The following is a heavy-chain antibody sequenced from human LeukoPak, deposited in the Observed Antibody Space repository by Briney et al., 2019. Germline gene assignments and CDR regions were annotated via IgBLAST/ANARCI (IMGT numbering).Heavy chain of an antibody. V-gene: IGHV1-18*01. CDR1: GYTFTSYG. CDR2: ISAYNGNT. D-gene: IGHD4-23*01. Sequence: ASVKVSCKASGYTFTSYGISWVRQAPGQGLEWMGWISAYNGNTNYAQKLQGRVTTTTDTSTSTAYMELRSLRSDDTAVYYCAREELTTVVQDYWGQGTLVTVSS. J-gene: IGHJ4*02. CDR3: AREELTTVVQDY.